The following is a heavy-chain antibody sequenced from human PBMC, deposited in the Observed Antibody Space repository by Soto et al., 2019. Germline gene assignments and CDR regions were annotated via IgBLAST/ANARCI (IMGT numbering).Heavy chain of an antibody. CDR1: GGTFTNFP. CDR3: ARGNHRWLQLWYFDL. J-gene: IGHJ2*01. V-gene: IGHV1-69*12. D-gene: IGHD5-12*01. CDR2: IIPIFGTE. Sequence: QVQLVRSGPGVKKPGSSVKVSCKVSGGTFTNFPISWVRQAPGQGLKWMGGIIPIFGTENSAKKFQGRVTITADESTSTAYMELSSLRSEDTAVYYCARGNHRWLQLWYFDLWGRGTLVTVSS.